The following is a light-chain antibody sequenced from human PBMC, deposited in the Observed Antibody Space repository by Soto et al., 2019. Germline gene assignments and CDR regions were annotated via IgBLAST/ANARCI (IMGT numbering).Light chain of an antibody. V-gene: IGKV3-15*01. J-gene: IGKJ2*02. Sequence: EIVMTQSPATLSLSPGERATLSCRASQSVSSNLAWYQQKPGQAPRLLIYGASTRATGIPARFRGSGSGTEFTLTISSLQSEDFAVYCCQQYNNWPCTFGQGTKLEIK. CDR2: GAS. CDR3: QQYNNWPCT. CDR1: QSVSSN.